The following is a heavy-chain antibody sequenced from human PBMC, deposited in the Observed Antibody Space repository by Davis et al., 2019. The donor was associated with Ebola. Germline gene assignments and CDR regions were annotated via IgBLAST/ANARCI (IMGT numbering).Heavy chain of an antibody. J-gene: IGHJ6*02. V-gene: IGHV4-34*01. Sequence: PSETLSLTCAVYGGSFSGYYWSWIRQPPGKGLEWIGEINHSGSTKYNPSLESRVTISVDTSNNTFSLKLSSVTAADTAVYYCARRIVVPVPRDGMDVWGQGATVTVSS. CDR2: INHSGST. CDR3: ARRIVVPVPRDGMDV. CDR1: GGSFSGYY. D-gene: IGHD2-2*01.